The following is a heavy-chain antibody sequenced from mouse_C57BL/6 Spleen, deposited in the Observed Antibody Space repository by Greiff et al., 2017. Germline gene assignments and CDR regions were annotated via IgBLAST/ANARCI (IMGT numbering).Heavy chain of an antibody. Sequence: EVQLQQSGPELVKPGASVKISCKASGYTFTDYYMNWVKQSHGKSLEWIGDINPNNGGTSYNQKFKGKATLTVDKSSSTAYMELRSLTSEDSAVYYCARTASGGYYVLFAYWGQGTLVTVSA. D-gene: IGHD2-3*01. CDR1: GYTFTDYY. CDR3: ARTASGGYYVLFAY. CDR2: INPNNGGT. V-gene: IGHV1-26*01. J-gene: IGHJ3*01.